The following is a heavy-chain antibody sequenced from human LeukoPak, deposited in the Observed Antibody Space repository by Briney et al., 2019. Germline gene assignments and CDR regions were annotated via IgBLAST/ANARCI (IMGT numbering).Heavy chain of an antibody. CDR1: GYTFTSYG. D-gene: IGHD1/OR15-1a*01. V-gene: IGHV1-18*01. CDR3: ARAAGNNYYYYYYMDV. J-gene: IGHJ6*03. CDR2: ISTYNGNT. Sequence: ASVKVSCKASGYTFTSYGITWVRQAPGQGLEWMGWISTYNGNTNYAQKLQGRVTMTTDTSTSTAYMGLRSLRSGDTAVYYCARAAGNNYYYYYYMDVWGKGTTVTVSS.